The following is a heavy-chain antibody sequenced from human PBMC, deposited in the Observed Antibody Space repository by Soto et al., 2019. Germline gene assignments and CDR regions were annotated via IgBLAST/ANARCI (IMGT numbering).Heavy chain of an antibody. D-gene: IGHD6-13*01. CDR2: INAGNGNT. Sequence: QVQLVQSGAEVKKPGASVKVSCKASGYTFTSYAMHWVRQAPGQRLEWMGWINAGNGNTKYSQKFQGRVTITRDTSPSTAYMELSSLRSEDTAVYYCARVRIAAAGRVDYWGQGTLVTVSS. V-gene: IGHV1-3*01. CDR3: ARVRIAAAGRVDY. CDR1: GYTFTSYA. J-gene: IGHJ4*02.